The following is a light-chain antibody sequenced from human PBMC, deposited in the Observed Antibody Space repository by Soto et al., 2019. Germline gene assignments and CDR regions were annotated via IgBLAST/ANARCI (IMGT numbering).Light chain of an antibody. J-gene: IGLJ1*01. Sequence: QSALTQPASVSGSPGQSITISCTGTSSDVGGYNVVSWYQHQPSKAPKLLIYDVDLRPSGLSNRFSGSKFGDTASPTIAVLQDEDEADYHGSSDTDVNALVFGAGTKLTVL. CDR1: SSDVGGYNV. CDR2: DVD. V-gene: IGLV2-14*03. CDR3: SSDTDVNALV.